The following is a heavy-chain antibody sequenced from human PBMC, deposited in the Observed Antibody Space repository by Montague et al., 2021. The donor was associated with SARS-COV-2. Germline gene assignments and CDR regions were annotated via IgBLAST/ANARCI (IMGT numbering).Heavy chain of an antibody. CDR1: GGSISSSSYY. J-gene: IGHJ6*02. D-gene: IGHD4-11*01. CDR2: IYYSGST. V-gene: IGHV4-39*01. Sequence: EALSLTCTVSGGSISSSSYYWGWIRQPPGKGLEWIGSIYYSGSTYYNPSLKSRVTISIDTSKNQFSLKLSSVTAADTAVYYCARHASYGYSKDLYYYYYYGMDVWGQGTTVTVSS. CDR3: ARHASYGYSKDLYYYYYYGMDV.